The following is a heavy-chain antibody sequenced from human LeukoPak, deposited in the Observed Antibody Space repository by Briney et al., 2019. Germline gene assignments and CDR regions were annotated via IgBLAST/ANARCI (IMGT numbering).Heavy chain of an antibody. V-gene: IGHV1-2*02. J-gene: IGHJ4*02. D-gene: IGHD4-17*01. Sequence: ASVKVSCKASGYTFTGYYMHWVRQAPGQGLEWIGWIHPNSGGTNYAQKLQGRVTITTDTSTSTAYMDLRGLRSDDTAVYYCARGYDYGDYVGDFDYWGQGTLVTVSS. CDR1: GYTFTGYY. CDR3: ARGYDYGDYVGDFDY. CDR2: IHPNSGGT.